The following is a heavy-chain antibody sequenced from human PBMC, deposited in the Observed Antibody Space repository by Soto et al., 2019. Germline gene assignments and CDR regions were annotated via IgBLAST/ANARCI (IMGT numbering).Heavy chain of an antibody. D-gene: IGHD4-17*01. CDR2: TYYRSKWYN. Sequence: SQTLSLTCAISGDSVSSNSAAWNWIRQSPSRGLEWLGRTYYRSKWYNDYAVSVKSRITINPDTSKNQFSLQLNSVTPEDTAVYYCARDLGDYCDYGESYYYYGMDLWGQGTTVTVSS. J-gene: IGHJ6*02. CDR3: ARDLGDYCDYGESYYYYGMDL. V-gene: IGHV6-1*01. CDR1: GDSVSSNSAA.